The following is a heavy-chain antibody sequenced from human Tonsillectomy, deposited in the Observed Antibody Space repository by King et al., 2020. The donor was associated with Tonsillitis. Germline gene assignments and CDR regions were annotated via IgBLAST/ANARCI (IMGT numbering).Heavy chain of an antibody. CDR3: ASSYYDTSGYYYFQH. CDR2: ISVYNGNT. D-gene: IGHD3-22*01. CDR1: GYTFSSYG. V-gene: IGHV1-18*01. J-gene: IGHJ1*01. Sequence: QLVQSGAEVKKPGASVKVSCKASGYTFSSYGISWVRQAPGQGLEWMVWISVYNGNTNYAQKLQDRVTMTTDTSTSTAYMELRSLRSDDTAVYYCASSYYDTSGYYYFQHWGQGTLVTVSS.